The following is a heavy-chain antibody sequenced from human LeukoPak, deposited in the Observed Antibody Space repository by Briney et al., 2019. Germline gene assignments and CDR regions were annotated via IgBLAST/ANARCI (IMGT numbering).Heavy chain of an antibody. V-gene: IGHV4-34*01. CDR2: INHSGST. CDR3: ARESRGDYYYYYYMDV. J-gene: IGHJ6*03. Sequence: SETLSLTCAVYGGSFSGYYWSWIRQPPGKGLEWIGEINHSGSTNYNPSLKSRVTISVDTSKNQFSLKLSSVTAADTAVYYCARESRGDYYYYYYMDVWGKGTTVTASS. CDR1: GGSFSGYY. D-gene: IGHD3-10*01.